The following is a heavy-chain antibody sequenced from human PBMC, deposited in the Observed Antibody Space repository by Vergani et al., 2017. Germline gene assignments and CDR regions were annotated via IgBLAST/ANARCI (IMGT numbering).Heavy chain of an antibody. Sequence: EVEVVESGGGLVQPGGSLRLSCAASGFTFSSYWMHWVRQAPGKGLVWVSRINSDGSSTSYADSVKGRFTISRDNAKNTLYLQMNSLRAEDTAVYYCARDLLPNYDFWSGYSHAYYYYYGMDVWGQGTTVTVSS. CDR1: GFTFSSYW. CDR2: INSDGSST. D-gene: IGHD3-3*01. CDR3: ARDLLPNYDFWSGYSHAYYYYYGMDV. J-gene: IGHJ6*02. V-gene: IGHV3-74*01.